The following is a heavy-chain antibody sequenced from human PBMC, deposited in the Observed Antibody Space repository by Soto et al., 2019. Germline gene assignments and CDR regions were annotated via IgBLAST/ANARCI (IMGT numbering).Heavy chain of an antibody. J-gene: IGHJ6*02. CDR1: GFTFSTSG. CDR3: ARAPRGSTSHCPCYYTIDV. D-gene: IGHD2-2*01. V-gene: IGHV3-33*01. CDR2: IWYDGSDK. Sequence: QVQLVQSGGGVVQPGRSLRLSCAASGFTFSTSGLHWVRQAPGKGLEWVAFIWYDGSDKYYAESVKGRFTISRDNSKNTVYLQMNSLRAEDTALYYCARAPRGSTSHCPCYYTIDVWGQGTTVTVSS.